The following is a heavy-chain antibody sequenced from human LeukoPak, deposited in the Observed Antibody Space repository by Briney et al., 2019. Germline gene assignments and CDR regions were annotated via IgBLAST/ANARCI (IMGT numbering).Heavy chain of an antibody. CDR3: VRRGDASSGWGDHDF. D-gene: IGHD6-19*01. CDR2: IGGSGDKT. V-gene: IGHV3-23*01. CDR1: GFTFNRNA. Sequence: GGSLRLSCAASGFTFNRNAISWFRQAPGKGLEWVSTIGGSGDKTFYADSVKGRFTISRDNSKNMVHLQMNSLTGEDTALYYCVRRGDASSGWGDHDFWGQGALVTVSS. J-gene: IGHJ4*02.